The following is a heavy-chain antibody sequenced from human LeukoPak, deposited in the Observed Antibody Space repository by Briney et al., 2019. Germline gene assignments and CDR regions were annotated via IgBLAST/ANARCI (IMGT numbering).Heavy chain of an antibody. J-gene: IGHJ4*02. CDR2: IYSGGST. Sequence: PGGSLRLSCAASGFTFSSCAMSWVRQAPGKGLEWVSVIYSGGSTYYADSVKGRFTISRDNSKNTLYLQMNSLRAEDTAVYYCATTYYYDSSGYPPFDYWGQGTLVTVSS. CDR3: ATTYYYDSSGYPPFDY. D-gene: IGHD3-22*01. CDR1: GFTFSSCA. V-gene: IGHV3-53*01.